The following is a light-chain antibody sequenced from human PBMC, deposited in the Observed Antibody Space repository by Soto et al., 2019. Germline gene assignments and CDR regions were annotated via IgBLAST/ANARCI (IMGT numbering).Light chain of an antibody. CDR1: QSVSSSY. CDR2: GAS. Sequence: EIVLTQSPGTLSLSPGERATLSCRASQSVSSSYFAWYQQKPGQAPRLLIYGASSRATGIPDRFSGSGSGKEFTLTISRLEPEDFAVYYCQQYGSSPLYTFGQGTKLEIK. V-gene: IGKV3-20*01. CDR3: QQYGSSPLYT. J-gene: IGKJ2*01.